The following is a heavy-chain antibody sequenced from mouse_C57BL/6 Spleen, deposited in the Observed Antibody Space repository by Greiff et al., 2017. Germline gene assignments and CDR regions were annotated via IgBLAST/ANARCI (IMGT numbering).Heavy chain of an antibody. CDR3: ARRGTGDYYAMDY. CDR2: ISGGGGNT. J-gene: IGHJ4*01. Sequence: EVKLMESGGGLVKPGGSLKLSCAASGFTFSSYTMPWVRQTPEKRLEWVATISGGGGNTYYPDSVKGRFTISRDNAKNTLYLQMSSLRSEDTAVYYCARRGTGDYYAMDYWGQGTSVTVSS. CDR1: GFTFSSYT. V-gene: IGHV5-9*04. D-gene: IGHD4-1*01.